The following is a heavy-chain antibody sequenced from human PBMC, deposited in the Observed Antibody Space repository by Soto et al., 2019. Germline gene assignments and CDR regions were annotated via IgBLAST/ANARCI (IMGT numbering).Heavy chain of an antibody. CDR1: GGSISSYY. V-gene: IGHV4-59*01. J-gene: IGHJ5*02. CDR2: IYYSGST. CDR3: ARGLANGRNWFDP. Sequence: SETLSLTCTVSGGSISSYYWSWIRQPPGKGLEWIGYIYYSGSTNYNPSLKSRVTISVDTSKNQFSLKLSSVTAADTAVYYCARGLANGRNWFDPWGQGTLVTVSS.